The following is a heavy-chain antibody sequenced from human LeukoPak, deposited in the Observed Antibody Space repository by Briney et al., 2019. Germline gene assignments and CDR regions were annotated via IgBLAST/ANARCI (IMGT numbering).Heavy chain of an antibody. CDR1: GGSISSYY. CDR2: IYYSGST. V-gene: IGHV4-59*08. CDR3: ARRYYDSSGYPFFDY. J-gene: IGHJ4*02. Sequence: SETLSLTCTVSGGSISSYYWSWIRQPPGKGLEWIGYIYYSGSTNYNPSLKSRVSISVDTSKNQFSLKLSSVTAADTAVYYCARRYYDSSGYPFFDYWGQGTLVTVSS. D-gene: IGHD3-22*01.